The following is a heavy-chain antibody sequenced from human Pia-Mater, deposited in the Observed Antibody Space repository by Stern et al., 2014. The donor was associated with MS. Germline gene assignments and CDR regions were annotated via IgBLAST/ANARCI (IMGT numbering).Heavy chain of an antibody. J-gene: IGHJ4*02. CDR3: ARGRGAF. Sequence: QVQLQESGPGLVKPSETLSLTCNVSGVSLNNYSWSWIRQPPGKGLEWIGYAHNNGSANYSPSLRGRVTISLDTSRNRFSLNLISVTAADTAVYFCARGRGAFWGQGILVTVSS. CDR2: AHNNGSA. V-gene: IGHV4-59*01. D-gene: IGHD3-3*02. CDR1: GVSLNNYS.